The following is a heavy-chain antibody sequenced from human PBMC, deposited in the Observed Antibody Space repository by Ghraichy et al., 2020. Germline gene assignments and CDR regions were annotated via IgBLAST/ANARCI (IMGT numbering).Heavy chain of an antibody. CDR1: KLSLSSHD. D-gene: IGHD3-3*01. Sequence: GGSLRLSCVAPKLSLSSHDMVWVRQAPGKGLEWVSAISGNAESIYYADSVEGRFTISRDNSKNTIYLQMDRLRAEDSAIYYCARDVHYDFWSGSSMDYWGQGTLVTVSS. V-gene: IGHV3-23*01. CDR3: ARDVHYDFWSGSSMDY. CDR2: ISGNAESI. J-gene: IGHJ4*02.